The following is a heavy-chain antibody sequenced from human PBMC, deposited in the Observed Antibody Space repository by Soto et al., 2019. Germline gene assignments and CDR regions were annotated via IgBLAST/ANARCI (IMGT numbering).Heavy chain of an antibody. CDR3: ARGRLRYFDWLLIGPYYYYGMDV. J-gene: IGHJ6*02. D-gene: IGHD3-9*01. CDR2: MNPNSGNT. Sequence: GASVKVSCKASGYTFTSYDINWVRQATGQGLEWMGWMNPNSGNTGYAQKFQGRVTMTRNTSISTAHMELSSLRSEDTAVYYCARGRLRYFDWLLIGPYYYYGMDVWGQGTTVTVSS. V-gene: IGHV1-8*01. CDR1: GYTFTSYD.